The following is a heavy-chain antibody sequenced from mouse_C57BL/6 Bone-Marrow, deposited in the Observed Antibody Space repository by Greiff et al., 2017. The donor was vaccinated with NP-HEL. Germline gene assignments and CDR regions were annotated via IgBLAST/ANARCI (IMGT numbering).Heavy chain of an antibody. CDR1: GFSLTSYG. D-gene: IGHD1-1*01. V-gene: IGHV2-5*01. Sequence: QVQLQQSGPGLVQPSQSLSITCTASGFSLTSYGVHWVRQSPGKGLEWLGVIWSGGSTDYNAAFMSRLSITKDNSKSQVFFSRNSLQADDTAIYCCALRSRRYYYAMDYWGQGTSVTVSS. CDR3: ALRSRRYYYAMDY. CDR2: IWSGGST. J-gene: IGHJ4*01.